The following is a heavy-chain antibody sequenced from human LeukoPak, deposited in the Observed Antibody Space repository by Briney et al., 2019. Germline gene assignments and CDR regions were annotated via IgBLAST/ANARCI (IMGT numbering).Heavy chain of an antibody. CDR2: ISYDGNDK. CDR3: ARDSGTALDY. J-gene: IGHJ4*02. Sequence: GRSLRLSCAASGFSFSSFPFYWVRQAPGKGLEWVASISYDGNDKQYADSVEGRFTISRDNSKNTLYLQMNSLRAEDTAVYYCARDSGTALDYWGQGTLVTVSS. D-gene: IGHD6-13*01. CDR1: GFSFSSFP. V-gene: IGHV3-30*14.